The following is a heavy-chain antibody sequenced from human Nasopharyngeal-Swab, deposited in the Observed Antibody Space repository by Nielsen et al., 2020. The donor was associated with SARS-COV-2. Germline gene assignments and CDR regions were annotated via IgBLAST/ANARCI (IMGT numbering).Heavy chain of an antibody. D-gene: IGHD3-10*01. Sequence: WIRQSPSRGLEWLGRTYYRSKWYNDYAVSVKSRITINPDTSKNQFSLQLNFVTPEDTAVYYCARDLLDIWFGELSFLGWFDPWGQGTLVTVSS. CDR2: TYYRSKWYN. CDR3: ARDLLDIWFGELSFLGWFDP. V-gene: IGHV6-1*01. J-gene: IGHJ5*02.